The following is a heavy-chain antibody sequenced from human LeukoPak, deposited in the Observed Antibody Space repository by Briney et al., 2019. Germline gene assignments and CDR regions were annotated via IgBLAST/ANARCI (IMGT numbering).Heavy chain of an antibody. V-gene: IGHV4-4*07. Sequence: SETLSLTCTVPGGSISSYYWSWIRQPAGKGLEWIGRIYTSGSTNYNPSLKSRVTMSVDTSKNQFSLKLSSVTAADTAVYYCARVRYSSGYYYVRTSDAFDIWGQGTMVTVSS. D-gene: IGHD3-22*01. CDR3: ARVRYSSGYYYVRTSDAFDI. CDR1: GGSISSYY. CDR2: IYTSGST. J-gene: IGHJ3*02.